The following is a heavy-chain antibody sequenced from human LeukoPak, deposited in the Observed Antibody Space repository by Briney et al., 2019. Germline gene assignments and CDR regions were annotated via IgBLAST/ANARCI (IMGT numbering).Heavy chain of an antibody. V-gene: IGHV3-23*01. CDR3: AKAGHYGSGSYYSDY. D-gene: IGHD3-10*01. J-gene: IGHJ4*02. Sequence: GGSLRLSCAASGFSFSSYAMTWVRQAPGRGLEWLSTISGSGTTTYYVDSVKGRFTVSRDNSKNTLYLQMSSLRAGDTAVYYCAKAGHYGSGSYYSDYWGRGTLVTVSP. CDR1: GFSFSSYA. CDR2: ISGSGTTT.